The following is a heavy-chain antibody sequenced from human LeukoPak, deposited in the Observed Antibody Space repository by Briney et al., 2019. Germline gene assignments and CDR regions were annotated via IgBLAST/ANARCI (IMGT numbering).Heavy chain of an antibody. CDR1: GFTFSSYA. J-gene: IGHJ4*02. V-gene: IGHV3-30-3*01. Sequence: GSLRLSCAASGFTFSSYAMHWVRQAPGKGLEWVAVISYDGSNKYYADSVKGRFTISRDNSKNTLYLQMNSLRAEDTAVYYCARVLREMATLTFDYWGQGTLVTVSS. CDR3: ARVLREMATLTFDY. CDR2: ISYDGSNK. D-gene: IGHD5-24*01.